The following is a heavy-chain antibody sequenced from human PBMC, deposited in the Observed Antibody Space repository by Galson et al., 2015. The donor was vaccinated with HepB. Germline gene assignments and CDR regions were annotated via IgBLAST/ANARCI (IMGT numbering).Heavy chain of an antibody. V-gene: IGHV4-34*01. CDR3: ARSWATVTTLLFDY. J-gene: IGHJ4*02. D-gene: IGHD4-11*01. CDR1: GGSFSGYY. CDR2: INHSGST. Sequence: ETLSLTCAVYGGSFSGYYWSWIRQPPGKGLEWIGEINHSGSTNYNPSLKSRVTISVDTSKNQFSLKLSSVTAADTAVYYCARSWATVTTLLFDYWGQGTLVTVSS.